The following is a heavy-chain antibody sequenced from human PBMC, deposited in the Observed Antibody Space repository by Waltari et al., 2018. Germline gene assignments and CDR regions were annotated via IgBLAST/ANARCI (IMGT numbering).Heavy chain of an antibody. V-gene: IGHV4-38-2*02. D-gene: IGHD3-16*02. J-gene: IGHJ3*02. CDR3: AGEGDDDYVWGSCRYGADAFDI. CDR1: GYSTSSGYY. Sequence: QVQLQEPGRGRVMHPETPLLPCAVSGYSTSSGYYWRWIRQPPGKGLEWIGEINHSGSTYYNPSLKSRVTISVDTSKNQLSLKQSSVTAADAAVYYCAGEGDDDYVWGSCRYGADAFDIWGQGTMVTVSS. CDR2: INHSGST.